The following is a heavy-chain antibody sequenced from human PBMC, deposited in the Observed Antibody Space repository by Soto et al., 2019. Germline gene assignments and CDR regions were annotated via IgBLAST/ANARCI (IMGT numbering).Heavy chain of an antibody. CDR1: GGSINNHY. Sequence: SETLSLTCTVSGGSINNHYWSWIRQPPEKGLKWIGYIYYTGSTNYNPSLKSRITMSVDSSKNQFSLNLTSLTAADTAIYYCARANWYSEYWGQVTLVTVSS. D-gene: IGHD7-27*01. CDR3: ARANWYSEY. CDR2: IYYTGST. J-gene: IGHJ4*02. V-gene: IGHV4-59*11.